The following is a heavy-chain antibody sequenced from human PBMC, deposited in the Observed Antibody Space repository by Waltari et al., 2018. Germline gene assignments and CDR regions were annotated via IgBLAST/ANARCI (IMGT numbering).Heavy chain of an antibody. Sequence: EVQLVESGGDLVQPGGSLILSCEASGFSFSTYWMSWVRQAPGKGLEWVAHIKEDGSQKYYVESVKGRFTITRDNAKNSLYLQMSSLRGEDTAVYYCTGWGGMNVWGQGTTVTVSS. D-gene: IGHD1-26*01. CDR1: GFSFSTYW. CDR3: TGWGGMNV. J-gene: IGHJ6*02. V-gene: IGHV3-7*03. CDR2: IKEDGSQK.